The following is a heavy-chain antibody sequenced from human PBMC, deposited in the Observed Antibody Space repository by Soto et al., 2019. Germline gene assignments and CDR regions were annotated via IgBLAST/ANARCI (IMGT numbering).Heavy chain of an antibody. J-gene: IGHJ6*02. CDR1: GFSFRSHD. Sequence: XVCLRLACEACGFSFRSHDMSWVRQAPGKELEWVATISGSGSNTHYTDSVKGRFIISKDNAKNTMYLQMDSLRAEDTAVYYCARDQVVGPTLTTHYYYGLDVWGQGTSVTVSS. CDR3: ARDQVVGPTLTTHYYYGLDV. D-gene: IGHD2-15*01. CDR2: ISGSGSNT. V-gene: IGHV3-23*01.